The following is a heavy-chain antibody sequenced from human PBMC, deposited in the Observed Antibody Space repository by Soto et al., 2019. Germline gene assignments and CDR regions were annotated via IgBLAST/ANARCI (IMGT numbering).Heavy chain of an antibody. Sequence: SETLSLSCTVSGGSISTTNFYWGWIRQPPGKGLEWIGTIHYSGYTYYNPSLKNRVTISVDTSRNRFSLKLTSVSAADTAIYYCARPVGVEQQLVHDAFAIWGQGTLVT. V-gene: IGHV4-39*02. D-gene: IGHD6-13*01. CDR1: GGSISTTNFY. J-gene: IGHJ3*02. CDR2: IHYSGYT. CDR3: ARPVGVEQQLVHDAFAI.